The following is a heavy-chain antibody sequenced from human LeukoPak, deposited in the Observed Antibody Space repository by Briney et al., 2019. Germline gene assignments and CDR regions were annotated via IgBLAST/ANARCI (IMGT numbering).Heavy chain of an antibody. V-gene: IGHV5-51*01. Sequence: YPRDSDTRYSSSFQGQVTISADKSISTAYLQWSSLKASDTAMYYCARGAYCSGGTCYLDYWGQGTLVTVSS. J-gene: IGHJ4*02. D-gene: IGHD2-15*01. CDR3: ARGAYCSGGTCYLDY. CDR2: YPRDSDT.